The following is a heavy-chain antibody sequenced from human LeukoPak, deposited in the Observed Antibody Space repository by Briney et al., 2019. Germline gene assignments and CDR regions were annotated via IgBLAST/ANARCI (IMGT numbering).Heavy chain of an antibody. CDR1: GYTFTAYY. V-gene: IGHV1-2*02. J-gene: IGHJ4*02. CDR2: INPNSGGT. D-gene: IGHD2-2*01. Sequence: ASVKVSCKASGYTFTAYYMHWVRQAPGQGLEWMGWINPNSGGTNYAQKFQGRVTMTRDTSISTAYMELSRLRSDDTAVYYCARDRVVVPAAFDYWGQGNLVTVSS. CDR3: ARDRVVVPAAFDY.